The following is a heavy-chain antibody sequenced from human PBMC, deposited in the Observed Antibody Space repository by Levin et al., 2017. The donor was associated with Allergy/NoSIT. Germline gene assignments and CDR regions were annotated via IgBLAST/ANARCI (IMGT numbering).Heavy chain of an antibody. D-gene: IGHD1-1*01. CDR2: SRNKANRYTT. J-gene: IGHJ4*02. CDR3: TRRRHTHGIDY. CDR1: GFTFSDHY. V-gene: IGHV3-72*01. Sequence: GGSLRLSCAASGFTFSDHYMDWVRQAPGKGLEWVGRSRNKANRYTTEYAASVKGRFSISRDDSENSLYLQINSLGIEDTAVYYCTRRRHTHGIDYWGQGTLVTVSS.